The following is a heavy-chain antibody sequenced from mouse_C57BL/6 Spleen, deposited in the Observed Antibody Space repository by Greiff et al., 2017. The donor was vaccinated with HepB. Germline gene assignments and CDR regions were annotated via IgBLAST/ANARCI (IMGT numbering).Heavy chain of an antibody. V-gene: IGHV1-82*01. D-gene: IGHD2-1*01. CDR3: ARSYGNYLYYYDY. CDR1: GYAFSSSW. J-gene: IGHJ2*01. Sequence: QVQLQQSGPELVKPGASVKISCKASGYAFSSSWMNWVKQRPGKGLEWIGRIYPGDGDTNYNGKFKGKATLTADKSSSTAYMQLSSLTSEDSAVYFCARSYGNYLYYYDYWGQVTTLTVSS. CDR2: IYPGDGDT.